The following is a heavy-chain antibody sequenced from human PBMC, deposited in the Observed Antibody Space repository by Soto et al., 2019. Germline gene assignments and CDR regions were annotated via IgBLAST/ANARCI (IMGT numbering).Heavy chain of an antibody. CDR1: GFTFSNAW. Sequence: GGSLRLSCAASGFTFSNAWMNWVRQAPGKGLEWVGRIKSKTDGGTTDYAAPVKGRFTISRDDSKNTLYLQMNSLKTEDTAVYYCTTDVTMIVVVTDFDYWGQGTLVTVSS. J-gene: IGHJ4*02. D-gene: IGHD3-22*01. CDR3: TTDVTMIVVVTDFDY. CDR2: IKSKTDGGTT. V-gene: IGHV3-15*07.